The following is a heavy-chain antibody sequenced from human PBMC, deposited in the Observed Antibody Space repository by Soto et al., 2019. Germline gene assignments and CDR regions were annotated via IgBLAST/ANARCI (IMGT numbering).Heavy chain of an antibody. CDR2: ISYDGSNK. V-gene: IGHV3-30*18. CDR1: GFTFSSYG. J-gene: IGHJ4*02. D-gene: IGHD5-12*01. CDR3: AKGYSGYDSVFDY. Sequence: GGSLRLSCAASGFTFSSYGIHWVRQAPGKGLEWVAFISYDGSNKYYADSVKGRFTISRDDSKNTLYLQMNSLRAEDTAVYFCAKGYSGYDSVFDYWGQGTLVTVSS.